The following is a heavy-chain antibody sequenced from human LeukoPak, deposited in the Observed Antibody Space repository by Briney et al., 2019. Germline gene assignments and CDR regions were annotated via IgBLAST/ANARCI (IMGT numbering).Heavy chain of an antibody. D-gene: IGHD4-17*01. V-gene: IGHV3-15*01. CDR2: IKSKTDGGTT. CDR1: GFTVSSNE. CDR3: TTGPLYGDYYYYYMDV. Sequence: PGGSLRLSCAASGFTVSSNEMSWVRQAPGKGLEWVGRIKSKTDGGTTDYAAPVKGRFTISRDDSKNTLYLQMNSLKTEDTAVYYCTTGPLYGDYYYYYMDVWGKGTTVTVSS. J-gene: IGHJ6*03.